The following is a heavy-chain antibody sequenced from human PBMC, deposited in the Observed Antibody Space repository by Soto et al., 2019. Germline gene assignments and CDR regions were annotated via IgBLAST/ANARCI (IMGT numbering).Heavy chain of an antibody. D-gene: IGHD3-3*01. CDR2: IYCDDDK. CDR1: GFSLTTSGVG. CDR3: AHRVLRTVFGLVTTTAIYFDF. J-gene: IGHJ4*02. Sequence: QITLNESGPTQVKPRQTLTLTCTFSGFSLTTSGVGVGWIRQSPGKAPEWLALIYCDDDKRYSPSLKSILTITKDTSKNQVVLTMADLDPADTATYYCAHRVLRTVFGLVTTTAIYFDFWGQGTPVAVSS. V-gene: IGHV2-5*02.